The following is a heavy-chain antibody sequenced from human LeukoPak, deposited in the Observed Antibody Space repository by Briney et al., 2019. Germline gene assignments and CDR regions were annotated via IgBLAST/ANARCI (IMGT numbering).Heavy chain of an antibody. CDR1: GFTFTNAW. D-gene: IGHD3-22*01. V-gene: IGHV3-15*01. CDR3: TTRILTYYYDSSGYTH. Sequence: GGSLRLSCAASGFTFTNAWMSWVRQAPGTGLDWVGRNKSKTDGGTTDYAAPVKGRFTISRDDSKNTLYLQMNSLKTEDTAVYYCTTRILTYYYDSSGYTHWGQGTLVTVSS. J-gene: IGHJ4*02. CDR2: NKSKTDGGTT.